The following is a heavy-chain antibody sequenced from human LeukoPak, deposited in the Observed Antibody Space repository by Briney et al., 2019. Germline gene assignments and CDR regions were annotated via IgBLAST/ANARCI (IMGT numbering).Heavy chain of an antibody. J-gene: IGHJ4*02. D-gene: IGHD4-17*01. CDR2: INSDGSST. CDR3: ARVSRTHGDSPDY. Sequence: PGGSLRLSCAASGFTFSSYWMHWVRQAPGKGLVWVSRINSDGSSTSYADSVKGRFTISRDDARDSLFLEMNSLRAEDTAVYYCARVSRTHGDSPDYWGQGTLATVSS. V-gene: IGHV3-74*01. CDR1: GFTFSSYW.